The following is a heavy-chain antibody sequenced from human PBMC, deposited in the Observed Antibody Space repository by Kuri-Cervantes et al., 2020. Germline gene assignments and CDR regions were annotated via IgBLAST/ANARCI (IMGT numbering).Heavy chain of an antibody. D-gene: IGHD5-12*01. CDR3: ARPGYSGYDFAFDI. J-gene: IGHJ3*02. V-gene: IGHV5-51*01. CDR2: IYPGDSDT. Sequence: KVSCKGSGYSFTSSWIGWVRQMPGKGLEWMGIIYPGDSDTKYSPSFQGQVTISADKSISTAYLQWSSLKASDTAMYYCARPGYSGYDFAFDIWGQGTMVTVSS. CDR1: GYSFTSSW.